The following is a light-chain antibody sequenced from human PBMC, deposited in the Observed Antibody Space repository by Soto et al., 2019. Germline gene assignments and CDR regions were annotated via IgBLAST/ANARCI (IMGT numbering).Light chain of an antibody. CDR2: DTS. Sequence: EIALTQSPGTLSLSPGERATLSCRASQTLSNSFIAWYQHKPGQAPRLLVYDTSTRATGIPDRYSGSGSGTDFILTISRLEPEDFAVFFCQQYGTSEIIFGQGTRLEI. CDR1: QTLSNSF. J-gene: IGKJ5*01. CDR3: QQYGTSEII. V-gene: IGKV3-20*01.